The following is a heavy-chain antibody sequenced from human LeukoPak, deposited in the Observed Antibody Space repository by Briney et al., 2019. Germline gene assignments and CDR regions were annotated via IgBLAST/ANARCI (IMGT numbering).Heavy chain of an antibody. J-gene: IGHJ4*02. V-gene: IGHV3-30*02. CDR3: ASAGYSSSFGY. Sequence: GGSLRLSCAASGFTFSSYEMNWVRQAPGKGLEWVAFIRYDGSNKYYADSVKGRFTISRDNSKNTLYLQMNSLRAEDTAVYYCASAGYSSSFGYWGQGTLVTVSS. CDR2: IRYDGSNK. D-gene: IGHD6-13*01. CDR1: GFTFSSYE.